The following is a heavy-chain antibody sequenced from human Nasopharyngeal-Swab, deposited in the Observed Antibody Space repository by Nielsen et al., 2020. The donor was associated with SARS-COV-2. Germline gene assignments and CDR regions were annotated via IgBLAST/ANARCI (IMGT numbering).Heavy chain of an antibody. CDR1: GFTFSSYW. J-gene: IGHJ6*02. CDR3: ARAAAGTSYYYGMDV. CDR2: IKQDGSEK. V-gene: IGHV3-7*01. D-gene: IGHD6-13*01. Sequence: GESLKISCAASGFTFSSYWMSWVRQAPGKGLEWVANIKQDGSEKYYVDSVKGRFAISRDNPKNSLYLQMYSLRAEDTAVYYCARAAAGTSYYYGMDVWGQGTTVTVSS.